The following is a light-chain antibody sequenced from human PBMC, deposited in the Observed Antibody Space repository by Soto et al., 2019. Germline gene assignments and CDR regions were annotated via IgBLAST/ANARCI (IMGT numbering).Light chain of an antibody. J-gene: IGKJ5*01. CDR1: PSVPNF. CDR3: QQRNVWPPVT. CDR2: GAF. V-gene: IGKV3-11*01. Sequence: EIVLTQSPATLSLSPGDRATLSCRAGPSVPNFLAWYQQKPGQAPRLLIYGAFNRATGIPARFSGSGSGTDFTLTISSLEPEDSAIYYCQQRNVWPPVTFGLGTRLEIK.